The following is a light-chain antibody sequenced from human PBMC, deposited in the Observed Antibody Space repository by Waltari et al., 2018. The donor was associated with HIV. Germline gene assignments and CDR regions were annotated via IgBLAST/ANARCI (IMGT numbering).Light chain of an antibody. CDR2: SAS. Sequence: DIQMTQSPSSLSASVGDRISITCRASQVISNYLAWYQQAPGKVPKLLISSASTLQSGVPSRFSGSGSGTEFILTISSLQPEDVGTYYCQKYGSAPWTFGQGTKVAIK. J-gene: IGKJ1*01. CDR3: QKYGSAPWT. V-gene: IGKV1-27*01. CDR1: QVISNY.